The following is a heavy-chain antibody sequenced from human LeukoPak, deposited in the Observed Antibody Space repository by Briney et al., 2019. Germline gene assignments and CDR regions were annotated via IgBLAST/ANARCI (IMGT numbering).Heavy chain of an antibody. CDR2: IYYSGNT. CDR3: ARQTGSGLFILP. V-gene: IGHV4-39*01. Sequence: SETLSLTCTVSGGSISSSNYYWGWIRQPPGKGLEWIGSIYYSGNTYYNASLKSQVSISIDTSKNQFSLKLTSVTAADTAVYYCARQTGSGLFILPGGQGTLVTVSS. J-gene: IGHJ4*02. CDR1: GGSISSSNYY. D-gene: IGHD3/OR15-3a*01.